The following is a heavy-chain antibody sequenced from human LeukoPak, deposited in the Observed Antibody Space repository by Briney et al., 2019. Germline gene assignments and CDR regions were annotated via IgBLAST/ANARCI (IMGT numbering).Heavy chain of an antibody. CDR3: AREEYSSSSGMYFDY. CDR2: INWNGGST. V-gene: IGHV3-20*04. Sequence: GGSLRLSCAASGFTFDDYGMSWVRQAPGKGLEWVSGINWNGGSTVYADSVKGRFTISRDNAKNSLYLQMNSLRAEDTALYYCAREEYSSSSGMYFDYWGQGTLVTVSS. J-gene: IGHJ4*02. CDR1: GFTFDDYG. D-gene: IGHD6-6*01.